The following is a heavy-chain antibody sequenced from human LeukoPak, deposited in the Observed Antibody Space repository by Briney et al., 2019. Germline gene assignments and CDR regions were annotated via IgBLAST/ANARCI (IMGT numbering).Heavy chain of an antibody. CDR1: GYTFTGYY. J-gene: IGHJ4*02. CDR3: AREDYYDSSGYPYFDY. V-gene: IGHV1-2*02. Sequence: ASVKVSCKAFGYTFTGYYMHWVRQAPGQGLEWMGWINPNSGGTNYAQKFQGRVTMTRDTSISTAYMELSRLRSDDTVVYYCAREDYYDSSGYPYFDYWGQGTLVTVSS. D-gene: IGHD3-22*01. CDR2: INPNSGGT.